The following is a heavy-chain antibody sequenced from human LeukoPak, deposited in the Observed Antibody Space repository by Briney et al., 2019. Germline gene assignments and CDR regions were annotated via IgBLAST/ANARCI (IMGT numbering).Heavy chain of an antibody. D-gene: IGHD2-2*01. J-gene: IGHJ5*02. CDR3: ARQEYQLLSWFDP. CDR1: GGTFSSYA. CDR2: IIPIFGTA. V-gene: IGHV1-69*05. Sequence: GASVKVSCKASGGTFSSYAISWVRQAPGQGLEWMGGIIPIFGTANYAQKFQGRVTITTDESTSTVYMELSGLRSEDTAMYFCARQEYQLLSWFDPWGQGTLVTVSS.